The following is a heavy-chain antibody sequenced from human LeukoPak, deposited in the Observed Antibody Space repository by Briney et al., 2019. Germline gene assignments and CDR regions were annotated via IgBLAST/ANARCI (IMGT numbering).Heavy chain of an antibody. CDR2: IYPGDSDT. CDR1: GYSFTSYW. D-gene: IGHD3-10*01. J-gene: IGHJ4*02. Sequence: GESLKISCKGSGYSFTSYWIGWVRQMPWKGLEWMGIIYPGDSDTRYSPSFQGQVTISADKSISTAYLQWSSLKASDTAMYYCARIGYYYGSGSYYARGAFDYWGQGTLVTVSS. CDR3: ARIGYYYGSGSYYARGAFDY. V-gene: IGHV5-51*01.